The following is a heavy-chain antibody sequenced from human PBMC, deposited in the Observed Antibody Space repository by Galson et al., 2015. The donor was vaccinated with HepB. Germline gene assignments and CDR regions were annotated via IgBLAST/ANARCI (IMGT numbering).Heavy chain of an antibody. Sequence: SVKVSCKVSGYTLTDFSMHWVRQAPGKGLEWMGGFNPEDGETIYAQKFQGRVTMTEDTSTDTAYMELSSLRSEDTAVYYCATAIVGDIAAADTLGDYWGQGSLVTVSS. D-gene: IGHD6-25*01. CDR1: GYTLTDFS. V-gene: IGHV1-24*01. J-gene: IGHJ4*02. CDR3: ATAIVGDIAAADTLGDY. CDR2: FNPEDGET.